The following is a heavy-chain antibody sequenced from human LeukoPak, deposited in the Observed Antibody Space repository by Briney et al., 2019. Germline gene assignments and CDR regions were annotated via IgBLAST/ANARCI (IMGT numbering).Heavy chain of an antibody. D-gene: IGHD3-10*01. Sequence: SETPSLTCTVSGYSITSGYYWGWIRQPPGKGLEWIGSIYHSGSTFYNPSLKSRVTISVDTSKNQFSLKLSSVTAADTAVYYCARDQDYYGSGSYGPDYWGQGTLVTVSS. CDR2: IYHSGST. J-gene: IGHJ4*02. CDR1: GYSITSGYY. CDR3: ARDQDYYGSGSYGPDY. V-gene: IGHV4-38-2*02.